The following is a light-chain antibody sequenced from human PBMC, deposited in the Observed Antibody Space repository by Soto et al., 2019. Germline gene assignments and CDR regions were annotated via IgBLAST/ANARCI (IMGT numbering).Light chain of an antibody. CDR3: QPSYSAPLT. CDR1: QSMSSY. J-gene: IGKJ4*01. Sequence: DIQMTQSPSSLSASVGDRVTITCRASQSMSSYLIWYQQKPGKATKLLIYAASSLQGGVPSRFSGSGSGTDFALPISSLQPEDFATYYCQPSYSAPLTFGGGPKVEIK. V-gene: IGKV1-39*01. CDR2: AAS.